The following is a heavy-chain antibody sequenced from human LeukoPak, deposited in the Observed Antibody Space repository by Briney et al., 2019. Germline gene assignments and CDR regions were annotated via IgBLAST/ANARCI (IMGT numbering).Heavy chain of an antibody. CDR3: ARGTVAGTRPNYYYYYGMDV. V-gene: IGHV4-34*01. D-gene: IGHD6-19*01. CDR2: VNHSGST. Sequence: ASDTLSLTCAVYGGSFSVYHWSWIRQPPGKGLEWIGEVNHSGSTNYNPSLKSRVTISVDTSKNQFSLKLSSVTAADTAVYYCARGTVAGTRPNYYYYYGMDVWGQGTTVTVSS. CDR1: GGSFSVYH. J-gene: IGHJ6*02.